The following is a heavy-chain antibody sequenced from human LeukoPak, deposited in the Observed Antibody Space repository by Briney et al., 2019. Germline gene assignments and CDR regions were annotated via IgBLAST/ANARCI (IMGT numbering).Heavy chain of an antibody. V-gene: IGHV3-66*01. Sequence: GESLRLSCAASGFTVSSYYMSWGRQAPRKGLELDSVVYSDCSTYYADSVKGRFTISRDNSKNTLYLQMNSLRADDTAVYYCARGNSSASSGLGSWGQGTLVTVSS. D-gene: IGHD3-22*01. J-gene: IGHJ5*02. CDR2: VYSDCST. CDR3: ARGNSSASSGLGS. CDR1: GFTVSSYY.